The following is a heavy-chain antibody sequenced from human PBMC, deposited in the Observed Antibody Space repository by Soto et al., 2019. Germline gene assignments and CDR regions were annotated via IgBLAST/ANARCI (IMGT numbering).Heavy chain of an antibody. V-gene: IGHV3-33*01. Sequence: GGSLRLSCAASGFTFSRFGMHWVRQAPGKGLEWMAVIWYDGSNKYYADSVKGRFTISRDNSKNTVYLQMNSLRTEDTAVYSCVRDERTAAAGPYYHYAMDVWGQGTTVTVSS. CDR2: IWYDGSNK. CDR3: VRDERTAAAGPYYHYAMDV. J-gene: IGHJ6*02. CDR1: GFTFSRFG. D-gene: IGHD6-13*01.